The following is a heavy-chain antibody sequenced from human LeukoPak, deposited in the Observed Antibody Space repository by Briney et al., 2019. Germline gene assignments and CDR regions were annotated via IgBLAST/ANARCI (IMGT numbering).Heavy chain of an antibody. CDR2: IYPGDSET. D-gene: IGHD6-13*01. J-gene: IGHJ4*02. Sequence: GESLKISCKTSGYSFTNYWIGWVRQMPGKGLEWMGIIYPGDSETKYSPSFQGQVTISADRSISAAYLQWSSLKPSDTAMYYCARRVYGSVWYYFDYWGQGTLVTVSS. CDR1: GYSFTNYW. CDR3: ARRVYGSVWYYFDY. V-gene: IGHV5-51*01.